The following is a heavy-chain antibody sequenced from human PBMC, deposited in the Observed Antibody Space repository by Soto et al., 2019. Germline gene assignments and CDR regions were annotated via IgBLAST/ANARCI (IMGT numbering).Heavy chain of an antibody. CDR2: ISGSGGST. D-gene: IGHD6-19*01. CDR3: AKGYSSGWYLEYFDL. Sequence: PGGSLRLSCAASGFTFSSYAMSWVRQAPGKGLEWVSAISGSGGSTYYADSVKGRFTISRDNSKNTLYLQMNSLRAEDTAVYYCAKGYSSGWYLEYFDLWGRGTLVTVSS. V-gene: IGHV3-23*01. CDR1: GFTFSSYA. J-gene: IGHJ2*01.